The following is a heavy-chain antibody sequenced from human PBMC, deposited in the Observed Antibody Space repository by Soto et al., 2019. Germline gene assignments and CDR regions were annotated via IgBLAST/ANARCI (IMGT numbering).Heavy chain of an antibody. CDR1: GFTFSNAW. D-gene: IGHD3-10*01. CDR2: IKSNTDGGTT. Sequence: PGGPLRLSCAASGFTFSNAWMKWVRQAPGKGLEWVGRIKSNTDGGTTDYPAPVTGRFTVSRDDSKNMLYLHMDSLKTEDTAVYYCAMCSGLGRTAWFSEIDIWGQGTMLTVSS. CDR3: AMCSGLGRTAWFSEIDI. J-gene: IGHJ3*02. V-gene: IGHV3-15*01.